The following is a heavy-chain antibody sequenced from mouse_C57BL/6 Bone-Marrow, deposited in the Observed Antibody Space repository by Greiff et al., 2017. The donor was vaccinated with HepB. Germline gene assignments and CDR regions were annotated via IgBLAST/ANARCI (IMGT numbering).Heavy chain of an antibody. CDR3: ARDSPLLLPYYFDY. D-gene: IGHD1-1*01. V-gene: IGHV3-6*01. CDR2: ISYDGSN. CDR1: GYSITSGYY. J-gene: IGHJ2*01. Sequence: EVKVEESGPGLVKPSQSLSLTCSVTGYSITSGYYWNWIRQFPGNKLEWMGYISYDGSNNYNPSLKNRISITRDTSKNQFFLKLNSVTTEDTATYYCARDSPLLLPYYFDYWGQGTTLTVSS.